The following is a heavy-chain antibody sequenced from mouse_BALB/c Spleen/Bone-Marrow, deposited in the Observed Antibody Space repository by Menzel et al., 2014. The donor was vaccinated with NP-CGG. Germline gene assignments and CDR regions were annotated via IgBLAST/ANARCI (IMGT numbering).Heavy chain of an antibody. J-gene: IGHJ3*01. D-gene: IGHD2-4*01. CDR1: GFTFSSYG. CDR2: ISSGGSYT. Sequence: VQLQQSGGDLVKPGGSLKLSCAASGFTFSSYGMSWVRQTPDKRLEWVATISSGGSYTYYPDSVKGRFTISRDNAKSTLYLQMSSLKSEDTAMYYCARQDYDWFAYWGQGTLVTVSA. CDR3: ARQDYDWFAY. V-gene: IGHV5-6*01.